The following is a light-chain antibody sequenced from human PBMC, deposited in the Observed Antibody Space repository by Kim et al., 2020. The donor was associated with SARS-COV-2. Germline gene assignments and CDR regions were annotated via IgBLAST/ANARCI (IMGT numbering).Light chain of an antibody. J-gene: IGKJ3*01. CDR2: AAS. CDR1: QNNNSH. V-gene: IGKV1-39*01. Sequence: ASVGDRVTITCRTSQNNNSHVNWYHQKPGRAPELLIYAASTLQGGVPSRFSGSGSETDFTLTISSLQPEDFATYFCQQTYISPFTFGPGTKVDIK. CDR3: QQTYISPFT.